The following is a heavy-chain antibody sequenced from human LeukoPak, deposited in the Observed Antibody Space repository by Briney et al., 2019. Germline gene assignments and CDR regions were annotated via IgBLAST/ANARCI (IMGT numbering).Heavy chain of an antibody. CDR1: GFTFSSYA. CDR3: AKSRSHYYDSSGYYPAYYFDY. J-gene: IGHJ4*02. D-gene: IGHD3-22*01. V-gene: IGHV3-23*01. CDR2: ISGSGGST. Sequence: TGGSLRLSCAASGFTFSSYAMSWVRQAPGKGLEWVSAISGSGGSTYCADSVKGRFTISRDNSKNTLYLQMNSLRAEDTAVYYCAKSRSHYYDSSGYYPAYYFDYWGQGTLVTVSS.